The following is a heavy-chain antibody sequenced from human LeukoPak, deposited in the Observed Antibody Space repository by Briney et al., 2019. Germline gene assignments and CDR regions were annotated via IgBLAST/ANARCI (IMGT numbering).Heavy chain of an antibody. J-gene: IGHJ5*02. CDR1: GGSISSYY. CDR2: IYYSGST. CDR3: AREELTTWFDP. Sequence: SETLSLTCTVSGGSISSYYWSWIRQPPGKGLERIGYIYYSGSTNYNPSLKSRVTISVDTSKNQFSLKLSSVTAADTAVYYCAREELTTWFDPWGQGTLVTVSS. D-gene: IGHD1-1*01. V-gene: IGHV4-59*13.